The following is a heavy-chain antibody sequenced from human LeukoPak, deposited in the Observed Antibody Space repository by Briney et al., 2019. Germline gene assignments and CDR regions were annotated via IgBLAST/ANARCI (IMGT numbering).Heavy chain of an antibody. CDR1: GFSVSSNY. CDR3: ARGALDDYGDFYYFAY. CDR2: IYSGGST. Sequence: GGSLRLSCAASGFSVSSNYMSWVRQAPGKGLEWVSVIYSGGSTYYADSVQGRFTISRDNSKNTLYFQMNSLRAEDTAVYYCARGALDDYGDFYYFAYWGQGTLVTVSS. V-gene: IGHV3-53*01. D-gene: IGHD4-17*01. J-gene: IGHJ4*02.